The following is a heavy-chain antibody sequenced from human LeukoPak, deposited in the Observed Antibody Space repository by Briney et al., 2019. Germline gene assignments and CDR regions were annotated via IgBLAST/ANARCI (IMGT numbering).Heavy chain of an antibody. V-gene: IGHV4-61*01. J-gene: IGHJ5*02. CDR2: IYYSGSS. Sequence: PSETLSLTCTVSGGSVNSGHYFWSWIRQPPGKGLEWIGYIYYSGSSKYNPSLKSRVTISVDTSKNQFSLKLISVTAADTAVYYCASTSIRVPVGATNWFDPWGQGTLVTVSS. D-gene: IGHD1-26*01. CDR3: ASTSIRVPVGATNWFDP. CDR1: GGSVNSGHYF.